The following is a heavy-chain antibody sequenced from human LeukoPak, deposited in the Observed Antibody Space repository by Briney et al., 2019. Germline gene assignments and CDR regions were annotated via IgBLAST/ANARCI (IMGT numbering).Heavy chain of an antibody. CDR1: GYTFTSYD. J-gene: IGHJ4*02. V-gene: IGHV1-8*01. Sequence: ASVKVSCKASGYTFTSYDINWVRQATGQGLEWMGWMNPNSGNTGYAQKFQGRVTMTRNTSISTAYMELSSLRSEYTAVYYCATGPATMVRGPFFDYWGQGTLVTVSS. D-gene: IGHD3-10*01. CDR2: MNPNSGNT. CDR3: ATGPATMVRGPFFDY.